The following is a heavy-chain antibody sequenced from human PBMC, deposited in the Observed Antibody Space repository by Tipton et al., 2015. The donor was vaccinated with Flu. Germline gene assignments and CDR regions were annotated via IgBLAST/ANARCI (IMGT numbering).Heavy chain of an antibody. CDR2: MKQDGSVK. J-gene: IGHJ4*02. CDR3: ARQLGGGDCY. V-gene: IGHV3-7*03. Sequence: SLRLSCVASGFSFSTYWVNWVRQAPGKGLEWVANMKQDGSVKYYVDSVKGRFTISRDNAKNSLYLQMNSLRAEDTAVYYCARQLGGGDCYWGQGTLVTVSS. CDR1: GFSFSTYW. D-gene: IGHD2-21*01.